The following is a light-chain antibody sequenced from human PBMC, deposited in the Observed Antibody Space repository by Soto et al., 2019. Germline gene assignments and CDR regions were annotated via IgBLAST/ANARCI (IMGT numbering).Light chain of an antibody. CDR2: DVT. CDR1: SSGVGAYKF. CDR3: SSFTSSGAVV. V-gene: IGLV2-14*01. J-gene: IGLJ2*01. Sequence: QSALTQPASVSGSPGQSITVSCTGSSSGVGAYKFVSWYQQHPGKAPTLMIYDVTNRPSGVSNRFSGSKSGNTASLTISGLQADDEADYYCSSFTSSGAVVFGGGTKLTVL.